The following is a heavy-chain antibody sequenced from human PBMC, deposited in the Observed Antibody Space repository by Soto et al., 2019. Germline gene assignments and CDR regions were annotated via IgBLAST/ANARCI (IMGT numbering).Heavy chain of an antibody. Sequence: PGGSLRLSCAASGFTFEDYAMHWVRQAPGKGLEWVSGISWNSGSIGYADSVKGRFTISRDNAKNSLYPQMNSLRAEDTALYYRAKKGCSSTSCYHFDYWGQGTLVTVSS. D-gene: IGHD2-2*01. CDR3: AKKGCSSTSCYHFDY. CDR2: ISWNSGSI. J-gene: IGHJ4*02. CDR1: GFTFEDYA. V-gene: IGHV3-9*01.